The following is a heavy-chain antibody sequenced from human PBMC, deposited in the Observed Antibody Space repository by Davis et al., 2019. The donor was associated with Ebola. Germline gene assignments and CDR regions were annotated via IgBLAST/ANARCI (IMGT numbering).Heavy chain of an antibody. CDR3: ASATFGYNSGWYADY. CDR1: GFTFSNYA. CDR2: ITSDGSSK. Sequence: PGGSLRLSCAASGFTFSNYAMHWVRQAPGKGLEWVAVITSDGSSKHYADSVKGRFSISRDNSKNTQYLQMNSLRAEDTAVYYCASATFGYNSGWYADYWGQGTLVTVSS. D-gene: IGHD6-19*01. V-gene: IGHV3-30-3*01. J-gene: IGHJ4*02.